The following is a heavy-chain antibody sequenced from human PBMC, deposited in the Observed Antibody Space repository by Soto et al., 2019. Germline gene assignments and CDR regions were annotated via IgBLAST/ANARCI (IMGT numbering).Heavy chain of an antibody. Sequence: QVQLVQSGAEVKKPGASVKVSCKASGYTFTGNYMHWVRQAPGQGLEWMGWINPNSGGTNYAQKFQGRDTVTRDTSISTAYMELSRLRSDDTAVYYCPRDGDSSSPFDIWGQGTMVTVSS. CDR2: INPNSGGT. V-gene: IGHV1-2*02. D-gene: IGHD6-6*01. J-gene: IGHJ3*02. CDR3: PRDGDSSSPFDI. CDR1: GYTFTGNY.